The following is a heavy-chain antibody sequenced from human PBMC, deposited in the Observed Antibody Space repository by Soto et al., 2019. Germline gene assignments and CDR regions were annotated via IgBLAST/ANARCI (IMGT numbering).Heavy chain of an antibody. CDR2: ITQSGNT. J-gene: IGHJ4*02. CDR1: GGSFSDYY. V-gene: IGHV4-34*01. D-gene: IGHD3-22*01. CDR3: ARGFPDFSYSRGYFPPGYFDY. Sequence: PSETLSLTCAVYGGSFSDYYWGWVRQPPGKGLEWIGEITQSGNTNYNPSLKSRVTISLDTPKKQFPLKLTSVTAADTAVYYCARGFPDFSYSRGYFPPGYFDYWGRGTLVTVSS.